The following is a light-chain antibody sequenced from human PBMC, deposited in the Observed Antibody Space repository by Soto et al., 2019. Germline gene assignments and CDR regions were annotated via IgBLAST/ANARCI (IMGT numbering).Light chain of an antibody. V-gene: IGLV2-23*01. CDR2: EGS. Sequence: QSALTQPASVSGSPGQSITISCTGTSSDVGSYNLVSWYQQHPVKAPKLMIYEGSKRPSGVSNRFSGSKSGNTAYLTISGLQAEDEADYYCCSYAGSSTSVVFGGGTKLTVL. CDR1: SSDVGSYNL. CDR3: CSYAGSSTSVV. J-gene: IGLJ2*01.